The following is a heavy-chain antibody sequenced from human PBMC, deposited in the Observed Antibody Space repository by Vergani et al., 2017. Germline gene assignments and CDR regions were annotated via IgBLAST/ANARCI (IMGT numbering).Heavy chain of an antibody. CDR2: IIPIFGTA. CDR3: ARDPSIAAAGTGYFQH. D-gene: IGHD6-13*01. CDR1: GGTFSSYA. J-gene: IGHJ1*01. V-gene: IGHV1-69*06. Sequence: QVQLVQSGAEVKKPGSSVKVSCKASGGTFSSYAISWVRQAPGQGLEWMGGIIPIFGTANYAQKFQGRVTITADKSTSTAYMELSSLRSEDTAVYYCARDPSIAAAGTGYFQHWGQGTLVTVSS.